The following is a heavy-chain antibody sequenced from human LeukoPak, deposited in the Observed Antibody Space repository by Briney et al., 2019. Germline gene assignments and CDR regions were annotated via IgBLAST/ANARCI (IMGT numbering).Heavy chain of an antibody. CDR3: ARTALRGNYDSSGYYYGNIDY. CDR2: IIPIFGTA. D-gene: IGHD3-22*01. J-gene: IGHJ4*02. Sequence: ASVKVSCKASGGTFSSYAISWVRQAHGQGLEWMGGIIPIFGTANYAQKFQGRVTITTDESTSTAYMELSSLRSEDTAVYYCARTALRGNYDSSGYYYGNIDYWGQGTLVTVSS. CDR1: GGTFSSYA. V-gene: IGHV1-69*05.